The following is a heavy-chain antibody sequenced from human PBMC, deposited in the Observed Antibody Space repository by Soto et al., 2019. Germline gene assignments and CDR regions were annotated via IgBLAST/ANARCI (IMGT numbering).Heavy chain of an antibody. CDR2: IYYSGIT. Sequence: SETLSLTCTVSGGSIGSGGYYWSWIRQHPGKGLEWIGYIYYSGITYYNPSPKSRVTISVDTSKNQFSLKLSSVTAADTAVYYCARSPGYYFDYWGQGTLVTVSS. J-gene: IGHJ4*02. V-gene: IGHV4-31*03. CDR1: GGSIGSGGYY. CDR3: ARSPGYYFDY.